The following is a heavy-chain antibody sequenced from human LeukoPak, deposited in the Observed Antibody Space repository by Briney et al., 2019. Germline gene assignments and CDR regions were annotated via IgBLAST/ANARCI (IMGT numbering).Heavy chain of an antibody. D-gene: IGHD2-2*01. CDR1: GFTFSSYA. CDR3: AKDMGYCSSTSCRGYYYYYYGMDV. Sequence: PGGSLRLSCAASGFTFSSYAMSWVRQAPGKGLEWVSAISGSGGSTYYADSVKGRFTISRDNSKNTLYPQMNSLRAEDTAVYYCAKDMGYCSSTSCRGYYYYYYGMDVWGQGTTVTVSS. CDR2: ISGSGGST. V-gene: IGHV3-23*01. J-gene: IGHJ6*02.